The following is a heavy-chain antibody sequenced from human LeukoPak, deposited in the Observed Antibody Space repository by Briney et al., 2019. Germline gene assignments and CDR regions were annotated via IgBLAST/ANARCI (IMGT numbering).Heavy chain of an antibody. Sequence: PSETLSLTCTVSGGSISDYYWSWIRQPAGKGLEWIGRIYTGGSTNYNPSLKSRVTMSVDTSKNQFSLKLSSVSAADTAVYYCGRDGESQHDDAFDIWGQGTMVTVSS. CDR3: GRDGESQHDDAFDI. CDR1: GGSISDYY. V-gene: IGHV4-4*07. J-gene: IGHJ3*02. CDR2: IYTGGST. D-gene: IGHD2-2*01.